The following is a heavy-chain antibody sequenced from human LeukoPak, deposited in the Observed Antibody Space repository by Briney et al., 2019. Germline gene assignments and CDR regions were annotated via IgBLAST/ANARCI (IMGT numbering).Heavy chain of an antibody. CDR3: ARARLPGIAVAGTGTANY. V-gene: IGHV1-69*01. D-gene: IGHD6-19*01. J-gene: IGHJ4*02. CDR1: GGTFSSYA. CDR2: IIPIFGTA. Sequence: SVKVSCKASGGTFSSYAISWVRQARGQGLEWMGGIIPIFGTANYAQKFQGRVTITADESTSTAYMELSSLRSEDTAVYYCARARLPGIAVAGTGTANYWGQGTLVTVSS.